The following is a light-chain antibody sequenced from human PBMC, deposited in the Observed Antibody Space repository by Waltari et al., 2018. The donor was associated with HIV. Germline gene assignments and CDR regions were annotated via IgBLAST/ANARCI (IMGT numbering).Light chain of an antibody. J-gene: IGLJ1*01. V-gene: IGLV2-8*01. CDR3: SSYAGSNKLGV. CDR2: EVT. Sequence: PPSASGSPGQSVTISCTGTSSDVGGYNYVSWYQQHPGKAPKLMIYEVTKRPSGVPDRFSGSKSGNTASLTVSGLQAEDEADYYCSSYAGSNKLGVFGTGTKVTVL. CDR1: SSDVGGYNY.